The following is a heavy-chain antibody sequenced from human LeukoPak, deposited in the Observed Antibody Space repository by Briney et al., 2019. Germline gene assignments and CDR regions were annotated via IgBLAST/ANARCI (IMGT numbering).Heavy chain of an antibody. CDR1: GFTFSGSA. CDR2: IRSKANSYAT. J-gene: IGHJ6*02. CDR3: TRHKGTAMVRDTMDV. Sequence: GGSLRLSCAASGFTFSGSAMHWVRQASGKGLEWVGRIRSKANSYATAYAASVKGRFTISRDDSKNTAYLQMNSLKTEDTAVYYCTRHKGTAMVRDTMDVWGQGTTVTVSS. D-gene: IGHD5-18*01. V-gene: IGHV3-73*01.